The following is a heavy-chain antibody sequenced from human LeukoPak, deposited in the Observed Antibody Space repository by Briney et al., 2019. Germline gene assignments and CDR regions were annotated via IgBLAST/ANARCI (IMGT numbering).Heavy chain of an antibody. V-gene: IGHV4-59*04. CDR2: IYYSGNT. J-gene: IGHJ6*02. D-gene: IGHD2-2*01. Sequence: PSETLTLTCAVSGGSISSYYWSWFRQPPGKGLEWIGRIYYSGNTYYNPSLKSRVTISVDTSKNQFSLKLNSVTAADTAVYYCARSLPPNIVVVPATTPIYYCSGLDFWGQGTPVTVSS. CDR1: GGSISSYY. CDR3: ARSLPPNIVVVPATTPIYYCSGLDF.